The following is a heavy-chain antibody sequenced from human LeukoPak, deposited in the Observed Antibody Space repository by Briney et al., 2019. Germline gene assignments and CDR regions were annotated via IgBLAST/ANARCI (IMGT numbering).Heavy chain of an antibody. J-gene: IGHJ4*02. V-gene: IGHV3-7*01. CDR3: EFDY. CDR1: GFSLSSYW. Sequence: PGGSLRLSCAAPGFSLSSYWMSWVRQAPGKGLEWVANIKHDGSDKYYVDSVKGRFTISRDNAKNSVYLQMNSLRADYCARDDSEFDYWGQGTLVTVSS. D-gene: IGHD2-21*01. CDR2: IKHDGSDK.